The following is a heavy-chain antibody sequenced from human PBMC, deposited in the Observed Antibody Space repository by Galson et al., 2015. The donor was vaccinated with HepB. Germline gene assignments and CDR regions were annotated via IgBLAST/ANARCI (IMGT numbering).Heavy chain of an antibody. J-gene: IGHJ6*02. CDR2: ISGSGGST. D-gene: IGHD1-26*01. Sequence: SLRLSCAASGFTFSSYAMSWVRQAPGKGLEWVSAISGSGGSTYYADSVKGRFTISRDNSKNTLYLQMNSLRAEDTAVYYCAKGRGSYDHYGMDVWGQGTTVTVSS. V-gene: IGHV3-23*01. CDR1: GFTFSSYA. CDR3: AKGRGSYDHYGMDV.